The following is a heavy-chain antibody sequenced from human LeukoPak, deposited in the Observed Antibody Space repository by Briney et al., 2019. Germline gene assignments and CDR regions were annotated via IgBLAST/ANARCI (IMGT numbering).Heavy chain of an antibody. D-gene: IGHD1-26*01. J-gene: IGHJ4*02. CDR3: TKGESYAPLDY. Sequence: SGGSLRLSCTASGFIFSSSAMTWVRQAPGKGLEWVSAISDSGGSTVYADSVRGRLTISRDNSKNTLYLQMSSLRDEDTAIYYCTKGESYAPLDYWGQGTLVTVSS. V-gene: IGHV3-23*01. CDR2: ISDSGGST. CDR1: GFIFSSSA.